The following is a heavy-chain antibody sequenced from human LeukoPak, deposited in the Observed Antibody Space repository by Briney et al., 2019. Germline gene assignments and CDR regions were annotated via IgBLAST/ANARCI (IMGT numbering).Heavy chain of an antibody. V-gene: IGHV3-30*18. Sequence: GGSLRLSCAASGFTFSNYWMSCVRQAPGKGLEWVAVISYDGSNKYYADSVKGRFTISRDNSKNTLYLQMNSLRAEDTAVYYCAKDSGSYGSGTWGQGTLVTVSS. J-gene: IGHJ5*02. CDR3: AKDSGSYGSGT. D-gene: IGHD3-10*01. CDR2: ISYDGSNK. CDR1: GFTFSNYW.